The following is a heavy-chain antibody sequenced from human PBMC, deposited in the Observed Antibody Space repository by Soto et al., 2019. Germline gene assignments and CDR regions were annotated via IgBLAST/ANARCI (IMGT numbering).Heavy chain of an antibody. CDR3: ARDSDYYYDSSGYYYGWFDP. V-gene: IGHV4-4*07. D-gene: IGHD3-22*01. CDR2: IYTSGST. Sequence: SETLSLTCTVSGGSISSYYWSWIRQPAGKGLEWIGRIYTSGSTNYNPSLKSRVTMSVDTSKNQFSLKLSSVTAADTAVYYRARDSDYYYDSSGYYYGWFDPWGQGTLVTVSS. CDR1: GGSISSYY. J-gene: IGHJ5*02.